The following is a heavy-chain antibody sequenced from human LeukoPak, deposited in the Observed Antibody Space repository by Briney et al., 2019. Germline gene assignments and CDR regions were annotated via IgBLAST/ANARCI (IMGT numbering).Heavy chain of an antibody. Sequence: GASVNVSCKASGGTFSSYAISWVRQAPGQGLEWMGGIIPIFGTANYAQKFQGRVTITADESTSTAYMELSSLRSDDTAVYYCARSSTVVVTASDVWGQGATVTVSS. CDR2: IIPIFGTA. CDR3: ARSSTVVVTASDV. J-gene: IGHJ6*02. D-gene: IGHD2-21*02. CDR1: GGTFSSYA. V-gene: IGHV1-69*13.